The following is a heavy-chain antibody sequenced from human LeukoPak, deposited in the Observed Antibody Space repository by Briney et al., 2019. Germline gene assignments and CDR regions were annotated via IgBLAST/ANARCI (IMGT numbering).Heavy chain of an antibody. J-gene: IGHJ5*02. CDR2: IYTSGST. CDR3: ARDGLAYCGGDCYSGNWFDP. CDR1: GGSFSGYY. Sequence: PSETLSLTCAVYGGSFSGYYWSWIRQPPGKGLEWIGRIYTSGSTNYNPSLKSRVTISVDTSKNQFSLKLSSVTAADTAVYYCARDGLAYCGGDCYSGNWFDPWGQGTLVTVSS. D-gene: IGHD2-21*01. V-gene: IGHV4-4*08.